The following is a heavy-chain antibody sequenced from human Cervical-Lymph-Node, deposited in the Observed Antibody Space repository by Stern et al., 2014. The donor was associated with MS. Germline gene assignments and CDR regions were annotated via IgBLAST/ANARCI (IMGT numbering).Heavy chain of an antibody. J-gene: IGHJ4*02. D-gene: IGHD5-18*01. CDR1: GFTFSTYG. Sequence: VQLVESGGGVVQPGRSLRLSCAASGFTFSTYGMHWVRQAPGKGLEWVAVIWYDGSNEYYADSVKGRFTISRDNSKNTLYLQMNSLRAEDTAVYYCARGRGKRYSYGQSLDYWGQGTLVTVSS. V-gene: IGHV3-33*01. CDR3: ARGRGKRYSYGQSLDY. CDR2: IWYDGSNE.